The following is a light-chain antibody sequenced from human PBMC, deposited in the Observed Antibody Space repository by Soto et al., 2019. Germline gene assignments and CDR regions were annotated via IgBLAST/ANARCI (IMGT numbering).Light chain of an antibody. CDR2: YPS. Sequence: DLQRTHSRSTLSPSGGDRCTISCPASQNNDIWLSWCRPKPGKAPSLMIDYPSNLKRGGPSRLSGSGSGTEFTLTISSLHPEDSGSYYCQQQKRDPGTFGGGTKVDI. V-gene: IGKV1-5*01. J-gene: IGKJ4*02. CDR1: QNNDIW. CDR3: QQQKRDPGT.